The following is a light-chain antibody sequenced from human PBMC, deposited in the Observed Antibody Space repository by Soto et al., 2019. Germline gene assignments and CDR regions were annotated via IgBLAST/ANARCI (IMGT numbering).Light chain of an antibody. CDR1: SSDVGGFNS. Sequence: QSALTQPRSVSGSPGQSVAISCTGTSSDVGGFNSVSGYQQHPGKAPKLMIYDVNKRPSGVPDRFSGSKSGSTASLTISGLQAEDEADYYCCSYAGTYSYAFATGTKVTVL. V-gene: IGLV2-11*01. CDR3: CSYAGTYSYA. CDR2: DVN. J-gene: IGLJ1*01.